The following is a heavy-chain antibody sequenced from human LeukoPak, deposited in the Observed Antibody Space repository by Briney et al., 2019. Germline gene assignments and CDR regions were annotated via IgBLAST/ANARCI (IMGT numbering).Heavy chain of an antibody. V-gene: IGHV6-1*01. J-gene: IGHJ4*02. CDR2: TYYRSKWYN. D-gene: IGHD6-6*01. Sequence: SQTLSLTCAISGDSVSSNSAAWNWLRQSPSRGLEWLGRTYYRSKWYNDYAVSVKSRITINPDTSKNQFSLQLNSVTPEDTAVYYCAREAGEQLVRRAAKYYFDYWGQGTLVTVSS. CDR3: AREAGEQLVRRAAKYYFDY. CDR1: GDSVSSNSAA.